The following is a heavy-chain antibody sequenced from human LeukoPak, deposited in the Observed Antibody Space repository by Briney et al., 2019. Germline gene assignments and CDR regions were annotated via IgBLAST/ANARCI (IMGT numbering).Heavy chain of an antibody. J-gene: IGHJ4*02. V-gene: IGHV1-2*02. Sequence: ASVTVSCKASGYTFTDYYMHWVRQAPGQGLEWMGWINPNSGGTNYAQKFQGRVTMNRDTSISTAYMELSRLRSDDTAVYYCARDRVVGALSCFDYWGQGTLVTVSS. CDR3: ARDRVVGALSCFDY. D-gene: IGHD1-26*01. CDR2: INPNSGGT. CDR1: GYTFTDYY.